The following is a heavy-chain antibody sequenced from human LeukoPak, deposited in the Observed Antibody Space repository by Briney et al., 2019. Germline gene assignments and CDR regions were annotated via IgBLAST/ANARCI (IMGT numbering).Heavy chain of an antibody. CDR1: GGSFSGYY. Sequence: SETLSLTCAVYGGSFSGYYWSWIRQPPGKGLEWIGEINHSGSTNYNPSLKSRVTISVDTSKNQFSLKLSSVTAADTAVYYCASRLAVGGVIPFDYWGQGTLVTVSS. CDR3: ASRLAVGGVIPFDY. J-gene: IGHJ4*02. V-gene: IGHV4-34*01. CDR2: INHSGST. D-gene: IGHD3-16*02.